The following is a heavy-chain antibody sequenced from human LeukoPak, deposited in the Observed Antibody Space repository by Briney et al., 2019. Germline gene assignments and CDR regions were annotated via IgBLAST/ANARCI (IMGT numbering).Heavy chain of an antibody. CDR2: IKQDGSEK. CDR1: GFTFSSYW. CDR3: ARGDYDYVWGSYRPFDY. D-gene: IGHD3-16*02. J-gene: IGHJ4*02. V-gene: IGHV3-7*01. Sequence: GGSLRLSCAASGFTFSSYWMSWVRQAPGKGLEWVANIKQDGSEKYYVDSVKGRFTISRDNAKNSLYLQMNSLRAEDTAVYYCARGDYDYVWGSYRPFDYWGQGTLVTVSS.